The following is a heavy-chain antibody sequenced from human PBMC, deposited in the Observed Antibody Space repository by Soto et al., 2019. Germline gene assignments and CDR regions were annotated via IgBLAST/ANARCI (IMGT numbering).Heavy chain of an antibody. CDR1: GDSLTTNKW. D-gene: IGHD6-19*01. CDR3: ARDVAVPGESDRFDY. J-gene: IGHJ4*02. CDR2: IYHSGIA. Sequence: SETLALTCAVSGDSLTTNKWWSCVRQSPGKGLEWIGEIYHSGIANFNPSLKSRVTMSVDTSKNQFSLNLRSVTAADTAIYYCARDVAVPGESDRFDYWGQGTLVTVSS. V-gene: IGHV4-4*02.